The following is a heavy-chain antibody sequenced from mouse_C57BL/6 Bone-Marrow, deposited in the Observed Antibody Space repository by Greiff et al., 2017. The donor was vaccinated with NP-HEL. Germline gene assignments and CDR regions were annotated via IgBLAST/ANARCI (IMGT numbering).Heavy chain of an antibody. CDR3: ARGYHWFAY. D-gene: IGHD2-2*01. CDR1: GYAFSSSW. CDR2: IYPGDGDT. J-gene: IGHJ3*01. Sequence: QLQQSGPELVKPGASVKISCKASGYAFSSSWMNWVKQRPGKGLEWIGRIYPGDGDTNYNGKFKGKATLTADKSSSTAYMQLSSLTSEDSAVYFCARGYHWFAYWGQGTLVTVSA. V-gene: IGHV1-82*01.